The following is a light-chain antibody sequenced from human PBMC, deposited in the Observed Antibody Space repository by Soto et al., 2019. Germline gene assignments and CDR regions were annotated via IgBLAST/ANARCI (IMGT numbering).Light chain of an antibody. V-gene: IGKV3-15*01. CDR3: QQYNNWPPIT. CDR1: QSVSSN. J-gene: IGKJ5*01. Sequence: EIVMTQSPATLSVSPGDRATLSCRASQSVSSNLAWYQQKPGQAPRLLIYGASTRATGIPARFSGSGSGTDCTLTISSLQSADFAVYDCQQYNNWPPITFGQGTRLEIK. CDR2: GAS.